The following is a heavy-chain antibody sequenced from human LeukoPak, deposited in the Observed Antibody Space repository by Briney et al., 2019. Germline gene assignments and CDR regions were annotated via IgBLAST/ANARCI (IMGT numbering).Heavy chain of an antibody. D-gene: IGHD1-20*01. V-gene: IGHV3-30*18. CDR1: GFTFSSYG. J-gene: IGHJ6*02. CDR3: AKDQGITGTNYYYYYGMDV. Sequence: PSGRSLRLSGAASGFTFSSYGMHWVRQAPGKGLEWVAVISYDGSNKYYADSVKGRFTISRDNSKNTLYLQMNSLRAEDTAVYYCAKDQGITGTNYYYYYGMDVWGQGTTVTVSS. CDR2: ISYDGSNK.